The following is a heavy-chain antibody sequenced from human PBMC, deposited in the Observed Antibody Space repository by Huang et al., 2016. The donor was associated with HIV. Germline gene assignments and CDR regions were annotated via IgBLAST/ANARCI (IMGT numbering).Heavy chain of an antibody. Sequence: QAQLLQSGPEVKRPGASVKVSCKASGYTFTNYGVNWVRQAPGQGLEWMGGISAYNGNTNYAQKCQGRGTLTTATSTTTAYMELKNLSPDDTAVYFCARDEWYPLQNWFDVWGQGSLLTVSP. D-gene: IGHD3-3*01. CDR1: GYTFTNYG. V-gene: IGHV1-18*01. CDR3: ARDEWYPLQNWFDV. J-gene: IGHJ5*02. CDR2: ISAYNGNT.